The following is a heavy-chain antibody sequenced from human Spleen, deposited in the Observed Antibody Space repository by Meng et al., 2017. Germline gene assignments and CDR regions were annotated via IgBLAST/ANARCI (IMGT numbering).Heavy chain of an antibody. J-gene: IGHJ6*02. Sequence: GESLKISCAASGFTFSSYWMSWVRQAPGKGLEWVSNIEQDGSEKYYVDSVKGRFTISRDNAKNSLYLQMNSLKAENTAVYYCARDRDGSRSYQEYYYYDGMDVWGQGTTVTVSS. D-gene: IGHD3-10*01. CDR2: IEQDGSEK. CDR1: GFTFSSYW. CDR3: ARDRDGSRSYQEYYYYDGMDV. V-gene: IGHV3-7*01.